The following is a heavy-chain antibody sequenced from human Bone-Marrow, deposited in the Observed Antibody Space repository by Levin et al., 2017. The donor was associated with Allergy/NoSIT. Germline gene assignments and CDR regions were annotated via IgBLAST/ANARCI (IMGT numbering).Heavy chain of an antibody. D-gene: IGHD1-14*01. J-gene: IGHJ5*02. CDR2: IYYSGST. V-gene: IGHV4-31*03. CDR3: ARVARRKSGFLDWFDP. Sequence: SQTLSLTCTVSGGSISSGGYYWSWIRQHPGKGLEWIGYIYYSGSTYYNPSLKSRVTISVDTSKNQFSLKLSSVTAADTAVYYCARVARRKSGFLDWFDPWGQGTLVTVSS. CDR1: GGSISSGGYY.